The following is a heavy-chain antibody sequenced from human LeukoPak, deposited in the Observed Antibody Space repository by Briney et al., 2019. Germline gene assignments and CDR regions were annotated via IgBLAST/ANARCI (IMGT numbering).Heavy chain of an antibody. CDR2: ISYDGSNK. CDR3: ARQNRWGSGYYGYFDY. D-gene: IGHD3-22*01. V-gene: IGHV3-30-3*01. Sequence: GGSLRLSCAASGFTFSSYAMHWVRQAPGKGLEWVAVISYDGSNKYYADSVKGRFTISRDNSKNTLYLQMNSLRAEDTAVYYCARQNRWGSGYYGYFDYWGQGTLVTVSS. CDR1: GFTFSSYA. J-gene: IGHJ4*02.